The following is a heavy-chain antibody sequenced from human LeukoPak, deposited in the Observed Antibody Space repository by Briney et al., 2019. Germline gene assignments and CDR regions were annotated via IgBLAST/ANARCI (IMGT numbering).Heavy chain of an antibody. CDR2: IYTSGST. D-gene: IGHD3-22*01. V-gene: IGHV4-4*09. J-gene: IGHJ4*02. Sequence: SETLSLTCTVSGGSMSSYYWSWIRQPPGKGLEWIGYIYTSGSTNYNPSLKSRVTISVDTSKNQFSLKLSSVTAADTAVYYCAGGRGDYYDSSGYYPFWGQGTLVTVSS. CDR1: GGSMSSYY. CDR3: AGGRGDYYDSSGYYPF.